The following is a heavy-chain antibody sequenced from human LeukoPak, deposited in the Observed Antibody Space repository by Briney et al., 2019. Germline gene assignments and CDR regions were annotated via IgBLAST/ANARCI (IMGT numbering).Heavy chain of an antibody. CDR2: IIPIFGTA. CDR3: ARTPRIVVVPAVLNWFDP. CDR1: GGTFSSYA. D-gene: IGHD2-2*01. V-gene: IGHV1-69*13. J-gene: IGHJ5*02. Sequence: GASVKVSCKASGGTFSSYAISWVRQAPGQGLEWMGGIIPIFGTANYAQKFQGRVTITADESTSTAYMELSSLRSEDTAVYYCARTPRIVVVPAVLNWFDPWGQGTLVTVSS.